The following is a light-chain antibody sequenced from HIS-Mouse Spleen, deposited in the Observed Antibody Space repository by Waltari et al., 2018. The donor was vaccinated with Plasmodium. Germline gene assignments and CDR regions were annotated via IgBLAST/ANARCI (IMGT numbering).Light chain of an antibody. J-gene: IGLJ3*02. Sequence: SYELTQPPSVSVSPGQTARITCPGDALPQQYDYWYQQKSGQAPVLVIYEDSKRPSGIPERFSGSSSGTMATLTISGAQVEDEADYYCYSTDSSGNHRVFGGGTKLTVL. CDR1: ALPQQY. V-gene: IGLV3-10*01. CDR3: YSTDSSGNHRV. CDR2: EDS.